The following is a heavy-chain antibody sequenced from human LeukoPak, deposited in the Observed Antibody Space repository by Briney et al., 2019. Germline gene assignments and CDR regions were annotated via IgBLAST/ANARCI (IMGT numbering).Heavy chain of an antibody. CDR3: ARNAPFDY. V-gene: IGHV3-7*01. CDR2: INQDGSEK. Sequence: GGSLRLSCAASGFTYSTYWMSWVRQAPGKGLEWVANINQDGSEKYYVDSVRGRFTISRDNAKNSLYLQMNSLRGEDTAVYYCARNAPFDYWGQGTLVTVTS. CDR1: GFTYSTYW. J-gene: IGHJ4*02.